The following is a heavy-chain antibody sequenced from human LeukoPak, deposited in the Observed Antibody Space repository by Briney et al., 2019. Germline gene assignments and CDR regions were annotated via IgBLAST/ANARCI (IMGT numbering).Heavy chain of an antibody. D-gene: IGHD2-15*01. CDR3: ARGGRYCSGGSCYIAQDY. V-gene: IGHV1-2*02. J-gene: IGHJ4*02. CDR2: INPHSGGT. Sequence: ASVKVSCKASGYTFTGYYIHWVRQAPGQGLEWMGWINPHSGGTNYAQKFQGGVTMTRDTSITTAYMELSSLRSDDTAVYYCARGGRYCSGGSCYIAQDYWGQGTLVTVSS. CDR1: GYTFTGYY.